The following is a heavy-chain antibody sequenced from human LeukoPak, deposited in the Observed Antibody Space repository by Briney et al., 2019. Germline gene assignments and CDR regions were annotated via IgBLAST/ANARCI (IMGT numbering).Heavy chain of an antibody. CDR2: ISSSSSSI. J-gene: IGHJ4*02. CDR1: GFSVSSDS. CDR3: ARDPPSSSSDY. V-gene: IGHV3-48*01. Sequence: GSLRLSGAGSGFSVSSDSLNWVGKAPGKGLEGVSYISSSSSSIYYADSVKGRFTISRDNAKNSLYLQMNSLRAEDTAVYYCARDPPSSSSDYWGQGTLVTGSS. D-gene: IGHD6-13*01.